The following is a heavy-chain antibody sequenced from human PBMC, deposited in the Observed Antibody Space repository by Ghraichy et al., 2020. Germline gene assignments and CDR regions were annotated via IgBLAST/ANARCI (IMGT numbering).Heavy chain of an antibody. V-gene: IGHV3-23*01. CDR2: FTGSGGIT. Sequence: GESLNISCVASGFSFSNYAMSWVRQAPGKGLESVSPFTGSGGITYYADSVQGRFTISRDNSKNMLYLQMNSLRAEDTAVYYCARESLLAGNSFDYWGQGTLVTVSS. CDR3: ARESLLAGNSFDY. D-gene: IGHD6-19*01. CDR1: GFSFSNYA. J-gene: IGHJ4*02.